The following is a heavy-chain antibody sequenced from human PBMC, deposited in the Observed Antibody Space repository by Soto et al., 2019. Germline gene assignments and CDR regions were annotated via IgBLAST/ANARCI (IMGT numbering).Heavy chain of an antibody. J-gene: IGHJ4*02. CDR1: GFTFSSYS. Sequence: EVQLVESGGGLVKPGGSLRLSCAASGFTFSSYSMNWVRQAPGKGLEWVSSISSSSSYIYYADSVKGRFTISRDNAKNSLYLQMNILRAEDTAVYYCSREGSGGSWTYDYWGQGTLVTVSS. CDR2: ISSSSSYI. D-gene: IGHD3-10*01. CDR3: SREGSGGSWTYDY. V-gene: IGHV3-21*01.